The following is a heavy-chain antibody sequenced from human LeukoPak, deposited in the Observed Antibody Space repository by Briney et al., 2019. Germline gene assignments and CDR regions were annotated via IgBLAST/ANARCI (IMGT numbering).Heavy chain of an antibody. CDR2: IIPIFGTA. CDR1: GDTFSSYA. J-gene: IGHJ5*02. CDR3: ARSFPRTKEWFDP. Sequence: GASVKVSCKASGDTFSSYAISWVRQAPGQGLEWMGGIIPIFGTANYAQKFQGRVTITADESTSTAYMELSSLRSEDTAVYYCARSFPRTKEWFDPWGQGTLVTVSS. V-gene: IGHV1-69*13.